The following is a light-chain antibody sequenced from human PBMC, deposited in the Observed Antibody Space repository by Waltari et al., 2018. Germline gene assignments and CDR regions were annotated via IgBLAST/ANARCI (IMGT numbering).Light chain of an antibody. CDR2: GAS. CDR3: QQYNDWPPQLT. V-gene: IGKV3-15*01. J-gene: IGKJ4*01. CDR1: QTVSIN. Sequence: ETVMTQSPATLSVSPGEGATLLCRTSQTVSINLAWYQQKPGQVPRLLIYGASTRATGIPARFRGSGSGTEFTLTISCLQSEDFATYYCQQYNDWPPQLTFGGGTRV.